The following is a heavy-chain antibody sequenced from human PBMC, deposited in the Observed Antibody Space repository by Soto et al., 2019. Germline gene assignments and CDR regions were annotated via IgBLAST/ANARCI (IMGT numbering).Heavy chain of an antibody. J-gene: IGHJ6*02. CDR2: INAGNGNT. V-gene: IGHV1-3*01. D-gene: IGHD3-3*01. CDR3: ARDLYDFWSGFWGHGMDV. Sequence: ASVKVSCKASGYTFTSYAMHWVRQAPGQRLEWMGWINAGNGNTKYSQKFQGRVTITRDTSASTAYMELSSLRSEDTAVYYCARDLYDFWSGFWGHGMDVWGQGTTVTVSS. CDR1: GYTFTSYA.